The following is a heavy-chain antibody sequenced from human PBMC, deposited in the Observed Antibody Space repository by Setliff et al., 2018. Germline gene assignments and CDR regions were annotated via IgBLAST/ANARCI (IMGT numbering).Heavy chain of an antibody. J-gene: IGHJ4*02. V-gene: IGHV4-39*07. Sequence: SETLSLTCSLSGVTIGGNNYYYWAWIRQPPGKGLEWIGTISYSGGVFYNPSLKSRVAISADTSKRQFSLKLNSVTAADTAVYYFRLANCSKNCEEALDYWSQGTLVTVSS. D-gene: IGHD2-2*01. CDR1: GVTIGGNNYYY. CDR3: RLANCSKNCEEALDY. CDR2: ISYSGGV.